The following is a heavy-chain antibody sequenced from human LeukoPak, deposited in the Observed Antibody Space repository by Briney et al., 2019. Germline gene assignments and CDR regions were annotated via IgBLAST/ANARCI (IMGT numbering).Heavy chain of an antibody. CDR2: IYYSGST. Sequence: PSQTLSLTCTVSGGSISSSSYYWGWIRQPPGKGLEWIGSIYYSGSTYYNPSLKSRVTISVDTSKNQFSLKLSSVTAADTAVYYCARHADCSSTSCYSEFDYWGQGTLVTVSS. CDR3: ARHADCSSTSCYSEFDY. D-gene: IGHD2-2*01. J-gene: IGHJ4*02. V-gene: IGHV4-39*01. CDR1: GGSISSSSYY.